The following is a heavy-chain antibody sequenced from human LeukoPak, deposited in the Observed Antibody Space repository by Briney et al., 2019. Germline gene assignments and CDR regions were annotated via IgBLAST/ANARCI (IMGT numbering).Heavy chain of an antibody. CDR1: GFTFDDYA. V-gene: IGHV3-9*01. CDR3: ARDMGPYSGSYWGFDY. CDR2: ISWNSGSI. J-gene: IGHJ4*02. D-gene: IGHD1-26*01. Sequence: GGSLRLSCAASGFTFDDYAMHWVRQAPGKGLEWVSGISWNSGSIGYADSVKGRFTISRDNAKNSLYLQMNSLRAEDTAVYYCARDMGPYSGSYWGFDYWGQGTLVTVSS.